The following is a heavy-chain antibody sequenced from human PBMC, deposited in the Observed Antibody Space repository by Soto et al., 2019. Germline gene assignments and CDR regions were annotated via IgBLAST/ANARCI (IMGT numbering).Heavy chain of an antibody. D-gene: IGHD1-7*01. V-gene: IGHV3-15*07. CDR2: IKSKTDGGTT. CDR3: ASDLFGRTSY. J-gene: IGHJ4*02. Sequence: PGGSLRLSCAASGFTFSNAWINWVRQVPGKGLEWVGRIKSKTDGGTTDFAAPVKGRFAISRDDSKNMVYLQMNSLKTEDTAVYYCASDLFGRTSYWGQGTLVTVSS. CDR1: GFTFSNAW.